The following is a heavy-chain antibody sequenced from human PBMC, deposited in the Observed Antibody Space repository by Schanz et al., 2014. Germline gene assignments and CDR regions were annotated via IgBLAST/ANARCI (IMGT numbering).Heavy chain of an antibody. CDR1: GFTFSSYG. J-gene: IGHJ5*01. V-gene: IGHV3-21*01. CDR3: ARDRDAGGYDS. Sequence: EVQLVESGGGLVKPGGSLRLSCAASGFTFSSYGMNWVRQAPGKGLEWVSYISSSSSYIYYADSVKGRFTISRDNAKNSVYLQMHSLRAEDTALYYCARDRDAGGYDSWGQGTLVTVSS. CDR2: ISSSSSYI. D-gene: IGHD2-8*02.